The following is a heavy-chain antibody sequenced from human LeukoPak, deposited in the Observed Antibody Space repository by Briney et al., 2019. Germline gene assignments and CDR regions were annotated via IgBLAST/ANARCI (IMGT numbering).Heavy chain of an antibody. CDR1: GSTFSTYS. J-gene: IGHJ4*02. Sequence: GGSLRLSCAASGSTFSTYSMSWVRQAPGKGLEWVSSISSSSSNKYYADSVKGRFTISRDSAKNSLYLQMNSLRAEESAKYYCARVKSLPASRNSSLGIDYWGQGTLVTVSS. CDR3: ARVKSLPASRNSSLGIDY. D-gene: IGHD1-26*01. CDR2: ISSSSSNK. V-gene: IGHV3-21*01.